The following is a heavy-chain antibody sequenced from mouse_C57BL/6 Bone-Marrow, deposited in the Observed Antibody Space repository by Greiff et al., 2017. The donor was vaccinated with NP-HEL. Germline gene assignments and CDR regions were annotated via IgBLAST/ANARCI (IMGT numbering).Heavy chain of an antibody. Sequence: VNVVESGAELARPGASVKLSCKASGYTFTSYGISWVKQRTGQGLEWIGEIYPRSGNTYYNEKFKGKATLTADKSSSTAYMELRSLTSEDSAVYFCARKNLRAGEFAYWGQGTLVTVSA. D-gene: IGHD1-1*01. J-gene: IGHJ3*01. CDR2: IYPRSGNT. V-gene: IGHV1-81*01. CDR3: ARKNLRAGEFAY. CDR1: GYTFTSYG.